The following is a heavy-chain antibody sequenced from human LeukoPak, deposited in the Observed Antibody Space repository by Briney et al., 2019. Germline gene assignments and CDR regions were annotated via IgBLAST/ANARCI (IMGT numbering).Heavy chain of an antibody. J-gene: IGHJ6*02. Sequence: GGSLRLSCAASGFTFSSYVMNWVRQAPGRGLEWVSSISGSGGSTYYADSVKGRFTISRDNSKNTLYLQMNSLRAEDTAIYYCAKAERAVYCYYGMDVWGQGTTVTVSS. CDR2: ISGSGGST. V-gene: IGHV3-23*01. CDR3: AKAERAVYCYYGMDV. CDR1: GFTFSSYV.